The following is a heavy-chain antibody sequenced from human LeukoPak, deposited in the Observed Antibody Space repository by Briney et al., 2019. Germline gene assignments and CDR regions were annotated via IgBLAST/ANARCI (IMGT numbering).Heavy chain of an antibody. CDR1: GGTFSSYA. CDR2: IIPIFGTA. D-gene: IGHD2-21*01. Sequence: GSSVEVSCKASGGTFSSYAISWVRQAPGQGLEWMGGIIPIFGTANYAQKFQGRVTITADKSTSTAYMELSSLRSEDTAVYYCARGDWYAVAARRGMDVWGQGTTVTVSS. V-gene: IGHV1-69*06. J-gene: IGHJ6*02. CDR3: ARGDWYAVAARRGMDV.